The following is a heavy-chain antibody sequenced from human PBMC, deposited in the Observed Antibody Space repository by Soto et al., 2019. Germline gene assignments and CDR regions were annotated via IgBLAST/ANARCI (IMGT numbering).Heavy chain of an antibody. J-gene: IGHJ3*02. V-gene: IGHV1-18*01. CDR2: ISAYNGNT. D-gene: IGHD3-9*01. CDR1: GYTFTSYG. Sequence: ASVKVSCKASGYTFTSYGISWVRQAPGQGLEWMGWISAYNGNTNYAQKLQGRVTMTTDTSTSTAYMELRSLRSDDTAVYYCARDQDPYYDILTGPAAFDIWGQGTMVTVSS. CDR3: ARDQDPYYDILTGPAAFDI.